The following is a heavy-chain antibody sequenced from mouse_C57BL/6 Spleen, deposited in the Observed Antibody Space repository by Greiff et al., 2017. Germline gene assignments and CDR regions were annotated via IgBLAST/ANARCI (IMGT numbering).Heavy chain of an antibody. V-gene: IGHV5-6*01. Sequence: EVKLVESGGDLVKPGGSLKLSCAASGFTFSSYGMSWVRQTPDKRLEWVATISSGGSYTYYPDSVKGRFTISRDNAKNALYLQMSSLKSEDTAMYYCAREATRYYAMDYWGQGTSVTVSS. CDR3: AREATRYYAMDY. CDR2: ISSGGSYT. D-gene: IGHD6-1*01. CDR1: GFTFSSYG. J-gene: IGHJ4*01.